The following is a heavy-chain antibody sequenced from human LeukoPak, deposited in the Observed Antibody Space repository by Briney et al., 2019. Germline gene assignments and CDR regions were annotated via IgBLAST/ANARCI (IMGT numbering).Heavy chain of an antibody. CDR3: AKEDYDILTGYYAYDY. CDR1: GFTFSIYG. V-gene: IGHV3-30*02. D-gene: IGHD3-9*01. CDR2: IRYDGSNK. J-gene: IGHJ4*02. Sequence: GGSLRLSCAASGFTFSIYGMHWVRQAPGKGLEWVAFIRYDGSNKYYADSVKGRFTISRDNSKNTLYLQMNSLRAEDTAVYYCAKEDYDILTGYYAYDYWGQGTLVTVSS.